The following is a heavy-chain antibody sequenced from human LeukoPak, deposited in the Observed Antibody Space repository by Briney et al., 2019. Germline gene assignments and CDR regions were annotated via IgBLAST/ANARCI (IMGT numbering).Heavy chain of an antibody. Sequence: GGSLRLSCAASGFTFSSYAMHWVRQAPGKGLEWVAVISYDGSNKYYADSVKGRFTISRDNSKNTLYLQMNSLRAEDTAVYYCARDSFGGQVAAPFDYWGQGTLVTVSS. V-gene: IGHV3-30-3*01. J-gene: IGHJ4*02. CDR1: GFTFSSYA. D-gene: IGHD3-16*01. CDR2: ISYDGSNK. CDR3: ARDSFGGQVAAPFDY.